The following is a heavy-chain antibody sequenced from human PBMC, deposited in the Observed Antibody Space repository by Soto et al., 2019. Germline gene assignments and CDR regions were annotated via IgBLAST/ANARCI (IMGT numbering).Heavy chain of an antibody. D-gene: IGHD6-13*01. V-gene: IGHV3-30*18. CDR2: ISYDGSNK. CDR3: AKGTPGIAAHLADP. Sequence: VGSLRLSCAASGFTFSSYGMHWVRQAPGKGLEWVAVISYDGSNKYYADSVKGRFTISRDNSKNTLYLQMNSLRAEDTAVYYCAKGTPGIAAHLADPWGQGTLVTVSS. CDR1: GFTFSSYG. J-gene: IGHJ5*02.